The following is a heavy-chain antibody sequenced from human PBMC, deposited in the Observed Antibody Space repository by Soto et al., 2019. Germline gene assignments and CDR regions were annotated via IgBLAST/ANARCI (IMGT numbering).Heavy chain of an antibody. D-gene: IGHD1-26*01. J-gene: IGHJ4*02. CDR1: GDSISSGGYY. CDR2: IYYSGTT. Sequence: QVQLQESGPGLVKPSQTLSLTCTVSGDSISSGGYYWSWIRQHPGKGLVWIGYIYYSGTTYYNPSLESRVSISADTSENQFSLKVKSVTVADTAVYYCASTYYTGDSGPYDYWGQGTLVTVSS. V-gene: IGHV4-31*03. CDR3: ASTYYTGDSGPYDY.